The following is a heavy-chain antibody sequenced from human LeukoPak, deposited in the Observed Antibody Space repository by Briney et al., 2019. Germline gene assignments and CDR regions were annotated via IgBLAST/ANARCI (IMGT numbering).Heavy chain of an antibody. J-gene: IGHJ4*02. Sequence: KPSETLSLTCTVSGGSISNYYWSWIRQPPGKGLEWIGYIYYGGSTNYNPSLESRVTISVDTSKNQFSLKLSSVTAADTALYYCARMTYTSNWYNFDYWGQGTLVTVSP. CDR2: IYYGGST. V-gene: IGHV4-59*01. D-gene: IGHD6-13*01. CDR1: GGSISNYY. CDR3: ARMTYTSNWYNFDY.